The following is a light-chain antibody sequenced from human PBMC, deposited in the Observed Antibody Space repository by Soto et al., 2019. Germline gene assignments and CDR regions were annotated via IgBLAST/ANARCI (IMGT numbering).Light chain of an antibody. Sequence: DVQMTQTPSSRSPPVRDRVTITSRASRSIRYRLAWYQQKAGIAPELLSFDASNLRSGVSSRISCSGSGTEFTLTISRLQPDAVATYYCRQYSSHSWTFGHRSKV. CDR1: RSIRYR. CDR3: RQYSSHSWT. V-gene: IGKV1-5*01. CDR2: DAS. J-gene: IGKJ1*01.